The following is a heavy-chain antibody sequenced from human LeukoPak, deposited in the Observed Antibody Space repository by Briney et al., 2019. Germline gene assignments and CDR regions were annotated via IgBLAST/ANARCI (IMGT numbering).Heavy chain of an antibody. D-gene: IGHD6-19*01. CDR1: GFTFSSYE. Sequence: PGGSLRLSCAASGFTFSSYEMNWVRQAPGKGLEWVSYISSSGSTIYYADSVKGRFTISRDNAKNSLYLQMNSLRAEDTAVYYCARDRHQGMAVADGVDWGQGTLVTVSS. CDR2: ISSSGSTI. J-gene: IGHJ4*02. V-gene: IGHV3-48*03. CDR3: ARDRHQGMAVADGVD.